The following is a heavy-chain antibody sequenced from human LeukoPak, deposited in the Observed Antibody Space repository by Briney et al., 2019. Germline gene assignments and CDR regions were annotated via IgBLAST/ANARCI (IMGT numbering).Heavy chain of an antibody. CDR3: ARDTDSYGSGRVLGAFDI. D-gene: IGHD3-10*01. CDR1: GYTLTELS. J-gene: IGHJ3*02. Sequence: GASVKVSCKVSGYTLTELSMHWVRQAPGKGLEWMGGFDPEDGETIYAQKFQGRITMTEDTSTDTAYMELSSLRSEDTAVYYCARDTDSYGSGRVLGAFDIWGQGTMVTVSS. V-gene: IGHV1-24*01. CDR2: FDPEDGET.